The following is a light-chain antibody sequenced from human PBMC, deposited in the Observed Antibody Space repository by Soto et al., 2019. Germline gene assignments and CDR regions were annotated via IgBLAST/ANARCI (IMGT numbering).Light chain of an antibody. CDR3: QQYGLSPYT. Sequence: EIVLTQSPGTLSLSPGERATLSCRASQSVSASYFAWYQHKPGQAPRLLIYGASSRATGIPDRFSGSGSGTDFSLTISRLEPEDLGVYYCQQYGLSPYTFGQGTKLEI. CDR2: GAS. V-gene: IGKV3-20*01. CDR1: QSVSASY. J-gene: IGKJ2*01.